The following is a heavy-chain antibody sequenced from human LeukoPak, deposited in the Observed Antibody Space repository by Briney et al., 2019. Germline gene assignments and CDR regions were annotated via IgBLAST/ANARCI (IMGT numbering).Heavy chain of an antibody. CDR3: ARDSGEVFYYYGMDV. J-gene: IGHJ6*02. Sequence: PGGSLRLSCAASGLTFSDYAMSWVRQAPGKGLEWVSVIYSGGSTYYADSVKGRFTISRDNSKNTLYLQMNSLRAEDTAVYYCARDSGEVFYYYGMDVWGQGTTVTVSS. V-gene: IGHV3-66*01. CDR1: GLTFSDYA. CDR2: IYSGGST.